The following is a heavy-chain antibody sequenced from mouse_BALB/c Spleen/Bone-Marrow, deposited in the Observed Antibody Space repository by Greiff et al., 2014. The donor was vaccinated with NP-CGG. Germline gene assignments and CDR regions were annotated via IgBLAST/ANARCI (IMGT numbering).Heavy chain of an antibody. J-gene: IGHJ4*01. CDR3: ARDTMDY. CDR1: GYTFTSYY. CDR2: IYPGNVNT. Sequence: QVQLQQPGPELVKPGASVRISCKASGYTFTSYYIHWVKQRPGQGLEWIGWIYPGNVNTKYNEKFKGKATLTADKSSSTAYMRLSSLTSEDSAVYFCARDTMDYWGQGTSVTVSS. V-gene: IGHV1S56*01.